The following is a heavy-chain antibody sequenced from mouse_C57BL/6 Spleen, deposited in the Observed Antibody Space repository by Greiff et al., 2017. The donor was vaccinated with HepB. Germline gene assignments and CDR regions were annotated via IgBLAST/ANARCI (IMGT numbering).Heavy chain of an antibody. V-gene: IGHV14-2*01. CDR1: GFNIKDYY. D-gene: IGHD2-4*01. CDR2: IAPEDGET. Sequence: VQLQQSGAELVKPGASVKLSCTASGFNIKDYYMHWVKQRTEQGLEWIGRIAPEDGETKYAPKFQGKATITADTSSNTAYLPLSSLTSEDTAVYYCARGYDYDWFAYWGQGTLVTVSA. J-gene: IGHJ3*01. CDR3: ARGYDYDWFAY.